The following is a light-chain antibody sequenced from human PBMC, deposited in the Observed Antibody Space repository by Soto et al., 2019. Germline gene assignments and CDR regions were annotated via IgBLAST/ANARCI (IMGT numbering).Light chain of an antibody. Sequence: EIVLTQSPATLSLSPGDRATLSCRASQSVRSFLAWFQQKPGQAPRLLIYDTSTRATGIPARFSGSGSGTDFTLTISSLEPEDFAVYYCQQRNYFVTFGGGTKVDIK. V-gene: IGKV3-11*01. CDR1: QSVRSF. CDR2: DTS. CDR3: QQRNYFVT. J-gene: IGKJ4*01.